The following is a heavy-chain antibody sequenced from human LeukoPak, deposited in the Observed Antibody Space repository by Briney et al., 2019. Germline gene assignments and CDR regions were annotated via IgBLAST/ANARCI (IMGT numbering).Heavy chain of an antibody. Sequence: ASVKVSCKASGYTFTGYYMHWVRQAPGQGLEWMGWINPNSGGTNYAQKFQGRVTMTRDTSISTAYMELSRLRSDDTAVYYCARDSSGWYNWFDPWGQGTLVTVS. J-gene: IGHJ5*02. CDR3: ARDSSGWYNWFDP. CDR1: GYTFTGYY. CDR2: INPNSGGT. D-gene: IGHD6-19*01. V-gene: IGHV1-2*02.